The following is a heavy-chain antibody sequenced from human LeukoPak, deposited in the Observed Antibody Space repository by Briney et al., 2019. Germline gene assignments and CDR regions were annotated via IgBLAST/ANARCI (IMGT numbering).Heavy chain of an antibody. V-gene: IGHV3-23*01. CDR3: AKGGTESYHYYGMDV. CDR2: SSGSGGIT. Sequence: GSLRLSCEASGFTFSRYAMIWVRQAPGKGLEWVSGSSGSGGITSYADSVKGRFTISRDNSTNTLYLQMKSLRAEDTALYYCAKGGTESYHYYGMDVWGQGTTVTVSS. J-gene: IGHJ6*02. D-gene: IGHD1-26*01. CDR1: GFTFSRYA.